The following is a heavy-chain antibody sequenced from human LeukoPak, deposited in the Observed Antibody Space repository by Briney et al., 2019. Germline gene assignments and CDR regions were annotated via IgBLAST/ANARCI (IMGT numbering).Heavy chain of an antibody. CDR1: GFTFSSYS. CDR3: ARRESGYPFDS. D-gene: IGHD5-12*01. CDR2: ISYSGST. Sequence: GSLRLSCAASGFTFSSYSMNWVRQAPGKGLEWIGYISYSGSTNYNPSLKSRVTISVDTSKNQFSLKLSSVTAADTAVYYCARRESGYPFDSWGQGTLVTVSS. V-gene: IGHV4-59*08. J-gene: IGHJ4*02.